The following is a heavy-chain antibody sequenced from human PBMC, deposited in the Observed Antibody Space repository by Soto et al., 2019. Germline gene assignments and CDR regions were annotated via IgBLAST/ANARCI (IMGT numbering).Heavy chain of an antibody. Sequence: EVQLVDSGGGLVQPGGSLRLSCAASGFTFSTFEMNWVRQAPGKGLEWVSKIGSSGSTIWYADSVKGRFTISRDNAKNSLYLQMNSLGAEDTAVYYCARGGLVGPIARPIDIWGQGTLVTVSS. CDR3: ARGGLVGPIARPIDI. V-gene: IGHV3-48*03. CDR1: GFTFSTFE. CDR2: IGSSGSTI. D-gene: IGHD2-2*01. J-gene: IGHJ4*02.